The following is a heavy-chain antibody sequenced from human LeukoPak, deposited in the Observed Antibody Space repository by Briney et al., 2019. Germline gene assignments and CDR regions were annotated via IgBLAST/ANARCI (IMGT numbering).Heavy chain of an antibody. V-gene: IGHV1-8*01. J-gene: IGHJ5*02. D-gene: IGHD3-10*01. CDR2: MNLNSGNA. Sequence: GASVKVSCKASGYTFTSYDINWVRQATGQGLEWKGWMNLNSGNAGYAQKFQGRVTMTRNTSISTAYMELSSLRSEDTAVYYCARGPRMGYYGSGSPPSNPWGQGTLVTVSS. CDR1: GYTFTSYD. CDR3: ARGPRMGYYGSGSPPSNP.